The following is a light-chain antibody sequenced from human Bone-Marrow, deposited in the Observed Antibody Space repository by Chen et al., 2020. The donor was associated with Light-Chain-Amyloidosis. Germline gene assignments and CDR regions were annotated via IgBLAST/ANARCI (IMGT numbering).Light chain of an antibody. Sequence: SYELTQPLSVSVALGQTARITCGGNNIGSKNVPWYQKKPGQARVLFLYRDSNRPSGIPERFSGSNSGNTATLTISRAQAGDEADYYCQVWDSSTYVFGTGTKVTVL. CDR3: QVWDSSTYV. CDR2: RDS. CDR1: NIGSKN. J-gene: IGLJ1*01. V-gene: IGLV3-9*01.